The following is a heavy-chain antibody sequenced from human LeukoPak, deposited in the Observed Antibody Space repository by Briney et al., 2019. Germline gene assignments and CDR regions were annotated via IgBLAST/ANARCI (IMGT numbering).Heavy chain of an antibody. CDR2: IYHSGST. CDR3: RGLNSGDREY. CDR1: GYSISSGYY. J-gene: IGHJ4*02. D-gene: IGHD7-27*01. Sequence: SEILSLTCTVSGYSISSGYYWGWIRQPPGKGLEWIGSIYHSGSTYYNPSLKSRVTISVDTSKNQFSLKLSSVTAADPAVYYSRGLNSGDREYWGEGTLVSVSS. V-gene: IGHV4-38-2*02.